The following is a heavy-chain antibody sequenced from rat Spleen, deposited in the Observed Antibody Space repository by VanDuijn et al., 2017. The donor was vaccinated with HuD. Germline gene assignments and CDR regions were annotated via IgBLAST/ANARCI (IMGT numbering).Heavy chain of an antibody. Sequence: QVQLKESGPGLVQPSQTLSLTCTVSGFSLTSNGVSWVRQPPGKGLEWIATISSGGHTYYNSALKSRLSLSRDTSKNQVFLKMNSLQSEDTTTYYCARAPGTGYVMDAWGQGASVTVSS. CDR3: ARAPGTGYVMDA. V-gene: IGHV2S12*01. CDR2: ISSGGHT. J-gene: IGHJ4*01. D-gene: IGHD5-1*01. CDR1: GFSLTSNG.